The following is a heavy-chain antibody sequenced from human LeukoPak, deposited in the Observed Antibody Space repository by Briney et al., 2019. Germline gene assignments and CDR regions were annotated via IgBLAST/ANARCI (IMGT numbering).Heavy chain of an antibody. CDR2: IREDGRTT. Sequence: GGSLRLSCAASGFTFEDYSLHWLRQAQGKGLEWVSLIREDGRTTYYANSVKGRFAVSRDSSKKSLYLQMSSLRTEDTALYYCAKTRRSGTEYGDFDHWGQGTLVTVSS. J-gene: IGHJ4*02. CDR3: AKTRRSGTEYGDFDH. D-gene: IGHD1-26*01. V-gene: IGHV3-43*02. CDR1: GFTFEDYS.